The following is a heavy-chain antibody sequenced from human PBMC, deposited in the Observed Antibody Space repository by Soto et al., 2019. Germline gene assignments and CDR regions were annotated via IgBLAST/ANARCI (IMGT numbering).Heavy chain of an antibody. CDR2: FSSTSSTI. CDR3: ARRTGFDY. CDR1: GFSFSSYS. J-gene: IGHJ4*02. D-gene: IGHD3-9*01. Sequence: GGSLRLSCAASGFSFSSYSMNWVRQAPGKGLKWVSYFSSTSSTIYYADSVKGRFTISRDNAKNSLHLQMNSLRDEDTAVYYCARRTGFDYWGQGT. V-gene: IGHV3-48*02.